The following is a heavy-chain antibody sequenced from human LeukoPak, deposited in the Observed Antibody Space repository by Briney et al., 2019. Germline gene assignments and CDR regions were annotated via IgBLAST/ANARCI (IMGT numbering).Heavy chain of an antibody. J-gene: IGHJ4*02. V-gene: IGHV3-30-3*01. CDR3: VRMNYVSSGWGAPFDH. CDR1: GFTFSSYA. Sequence: GRSLRLSCAASGFTFSSYAMHWVRQGPGKGLEWVAVMAHDGSNIYYAGSVLGRFTISRDNSKDTLHLQMNSLRAEDTALYYCVRMNYVSSGWGAPFDHWGQGTLVTVSS. D-gene: IGHD1-7*01. CDR2: MAHDGSNI.